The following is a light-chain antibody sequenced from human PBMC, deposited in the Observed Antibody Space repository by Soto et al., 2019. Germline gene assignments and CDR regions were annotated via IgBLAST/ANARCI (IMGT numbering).Light chain of an antibody. CDR1: QSVYNN. J-gene: IGKJ4*01. Sequence: EIVMTQSPATLSVSPGERGTLSCRASQSVYNNLAWYQQKPGQAPRLLIYAASTRATGFPARFSGSGFGTEFTLTISSLQSEDFAVYYCQQYTAWPLTFGGGTKVDIK. CDR3: QQYTAWPLT. V-gene: IGKV3-15*01. CDR2: AAS.